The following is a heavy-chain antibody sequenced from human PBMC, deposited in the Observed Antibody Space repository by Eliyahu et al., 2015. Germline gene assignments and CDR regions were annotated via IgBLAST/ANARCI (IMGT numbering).Heavy chain of an antibody. V-gene: IGHV4-39*02. CDR2: IYYRGTT. J-gene: IGHJ4*02. Sequence: QLQLQESGPGLVKPSETLSLTCTVSGGSISSGHFYWGWIRQPPGKGLEWXGGSIYYRGTTYYNPSLKSRVTISVDTSKNHFSVNLNSVTAADTAVYYCARLKSGDSCVWGQGALVTVSS. CDR3: ARLKSGDSCV. D-gene: IGHD3-22*01. CDR1: GGSISSGHFY.